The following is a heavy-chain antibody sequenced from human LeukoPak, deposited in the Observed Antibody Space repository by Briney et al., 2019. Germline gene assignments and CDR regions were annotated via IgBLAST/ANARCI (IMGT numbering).Heavy chain of an antibody. J-gene: IGHJ4*02. Sequence: PSETLSLTCTVSGGSFSSENYFWSWIRQHPVRGREWIGYISYSGSTYYNPSLKSRVTMSVDTSKNPFSLQLRSVTAADPAVYYCAREANHYDANGYSVYWGQGTLVTVSS. D-gene: IGHD3-22*01. V-gene: IGHV4-31*03. CDR3: AREANHYDANGYSVY. CDR2: ISYSGST. CDR1: GGSFSSENYF.